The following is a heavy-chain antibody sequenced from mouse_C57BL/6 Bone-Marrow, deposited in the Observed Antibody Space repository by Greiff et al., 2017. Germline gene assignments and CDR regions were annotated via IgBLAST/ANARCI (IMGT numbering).Heavy chain of an antibody. Sequence: EVQLQQSGPELVKPGASVKISCKASGYSFTDYNMNWVKQSNGKSLEWIGVINPNYGTTSYNKKFKGKATLTVDKSSSTAYMQHNSLTSEDSAVYDCARGYDYDYAMDYWGQGTSVTVSS. CDR2: INPNYGTT. CDR1: GYSFTDYN. D-gene: IGHD2-4*01. V-gene: IGHV1-39*01. J-gene: IGHJ4*01. CDR3: ARGYDYDYAMDY.